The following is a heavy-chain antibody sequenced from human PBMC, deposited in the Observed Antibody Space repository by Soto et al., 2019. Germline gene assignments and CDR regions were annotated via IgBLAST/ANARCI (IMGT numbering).Heavy chain of an antibody. Sequence: EVQLVESGGGLVQPGGSLRLSCAASGFTFSDHYMDWVRQAPGKGLEWVGRIRNKANSYTTEYAASVKGRFTFSRDDSKNSLYLQMNSLKTEDTAVYYCAREPAVTGTDAFDIWGQGTMVTVSS. CDR2: IRNKANSYTT. D-gene: IGHD6-19*01. J-gene: IGHJ3*02. CDR1: GFTFSDHY. CDR3: AREPAVTGTDAFDI. V-gene: IGHV3-72*01.